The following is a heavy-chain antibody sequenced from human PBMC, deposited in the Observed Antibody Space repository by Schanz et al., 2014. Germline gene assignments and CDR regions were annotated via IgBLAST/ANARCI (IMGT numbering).Heavy chain of an antibody. J-gene: IGHJ4*02. CDR2: ISVYNHNK. V-gene: IGHV1-18*01. CDR3: ARDRRFFDRDDLYYFDS. D-gene: IGHD3-3*01. Sequence: QVQLVQSGAEVKKPGASVKVSRKASGYTFTSYGISWVRQAPGQGLEWMGWISVYNHNKEYDQKFQGRVTMTTDTSTSTAYMALTDLRSDDTAVYYCARDRRFFDRDDLYYFDSWGQGTLVTVSS. CDR1: GYTFTSYG.